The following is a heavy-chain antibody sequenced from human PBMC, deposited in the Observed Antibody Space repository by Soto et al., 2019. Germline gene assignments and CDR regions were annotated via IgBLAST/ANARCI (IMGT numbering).Heavy chain of an antibody. D-gene: IGHD3-22*01. CDR2: IYYSGST. J-gene: IGHJ4*02. Sequence: SETLSLTCTVSGGSVSSYYWSWIRQHPGKGLEWIGYIYYSGSTYYNPSLKSRVTISVDTSKNQFSLKLSSVTAADTAVYYCARVDTANMIVAWVFDYWGQGTLVTVS. CDR1: GGSVSSYY. V-gene: IGHV4-59*06. CDR3: ARVDTANMIVAWVFDY.